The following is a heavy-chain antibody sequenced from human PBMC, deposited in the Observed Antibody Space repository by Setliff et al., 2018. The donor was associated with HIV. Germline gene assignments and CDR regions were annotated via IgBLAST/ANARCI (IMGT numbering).Heavy chain of an antibody. CDR3: AKQQQLVPGV. D-gene: IGHD6-13*01. J-gene: IGHJ6*02. CDR2: IIPILGIA. Sequence: SVKVSCKASGGTFSSYAISWVRQAPGQGLGWMGGIIPILGIANYAQKFQGRVTITAVESTSTAYMELRSLRSDDTAVYYCAKQQQLVPGVWGQGTTVTVSS. V-gene: IGHV1-69*10. CDR1: GGTFSSYA.